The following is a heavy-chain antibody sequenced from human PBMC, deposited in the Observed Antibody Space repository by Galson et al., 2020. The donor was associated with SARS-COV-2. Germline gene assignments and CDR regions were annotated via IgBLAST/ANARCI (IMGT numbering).Heavy chain of an antibody. D-gene: IGHD3-22*01. V-gene: IGHV3-9*01. CDR3: AKDLDPLIGYYESSGYNASPEDAFDI. CDR1: GFTFDNYA. Sequence: GGSLRLSCAASGFTFDNYAMHWVRQAPRKGLEWVSGISWNSGSIVYADSVKGRFSISRDNAKNSLYLQMNSLRAEDTALYYCAKDLDPLIGYYESSGYNASPEDAFDIWGQGTMVTVSS. CDR2: ISWNSGSI. J-gene: IGHJ3*02.